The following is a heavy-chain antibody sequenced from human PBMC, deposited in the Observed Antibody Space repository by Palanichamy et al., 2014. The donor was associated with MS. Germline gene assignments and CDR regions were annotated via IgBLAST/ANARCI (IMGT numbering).Heavy chain of an antibody. J-gene: IGHJ4*02. D-gene: IGHD2-8*01. CDR1: GGSISTTTYY. Sequence: QLQLQESGPGLVKPSETLSLTCTVSGGSISTTTYYWGWIRQPPGKGLEWIGTIYYSGSTFYNPSLKSRITISVDTSKNQSSLRLTSVTAADTAVYYCARLGYAARNCFDSWGQGTLVTVSS. V-gene: IGHV4-39*01. CDR2: IYYSGST. CDR3: ARLGYAARNCFDS.